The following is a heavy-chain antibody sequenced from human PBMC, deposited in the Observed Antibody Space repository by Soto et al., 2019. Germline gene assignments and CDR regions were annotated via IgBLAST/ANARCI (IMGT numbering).Heavy chain of an antibody. Sequence: QVHLVQSGAEVKKPGASVKVSCKGSGYTFTSYGITWVRQAPGQGLEWMGWISAHNGNTNYAQKLQGRVTVTRDTSTSAANMELRSLRSDDTAVYYCARGRYVDYWGQGALVTVSS. CDR3: ARGRYVDY. CDR2: ISAHNGNT. CDR1: GYTFTSYG. V-gene: IGHV1-18*01. D-gene: IGHD1-1*01. J-gene: IGHJ4*02.